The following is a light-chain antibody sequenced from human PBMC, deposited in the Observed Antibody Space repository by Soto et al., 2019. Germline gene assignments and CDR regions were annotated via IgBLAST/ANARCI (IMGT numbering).Light chain of an antibody. CDR3: QSYDNSLSGFYV. J-gene: IGLJ1*01. Sequence: QSVLTQPPSVSGAPGQRVTIYCTGRSSNIGAGYDVHWYQQLPGTAPKLLIYGNTNRPSGVPDRFSGSKSGPSASLAITGLQAEDEADSYCQSYDNSLSGFYVFGTGTKVTVL. CDR2: GNT. V-gene: IGLV1-40*01. CDR1: SSNIGAGYD.